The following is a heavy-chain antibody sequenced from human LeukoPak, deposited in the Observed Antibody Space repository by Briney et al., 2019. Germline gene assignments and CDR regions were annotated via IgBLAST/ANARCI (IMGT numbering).Heavy chain of an antibody. Sequence: GGSLRLSCAASGFTFSSYAMHWVRQAPGKGLEWVAVISYDGSNKYYADSVKGRFTISRDNSQNTLYLQMNSLGAEDTAVYYCARVYLGYCSSTSGYTLDYWGQGTLVTVSS. CDR1: GFTFSSYA. CDR3: ARVYLGYCSSTSGYTLDY. D-gene: IGHD2-2*02. J-gene: IGHJ4*02. CDR2: ISYDGSNK. V-gene: IGHV3-30-3*01.